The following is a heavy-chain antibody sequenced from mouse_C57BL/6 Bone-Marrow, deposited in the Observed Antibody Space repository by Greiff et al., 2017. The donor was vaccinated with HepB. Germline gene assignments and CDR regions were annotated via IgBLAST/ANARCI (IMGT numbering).Heavy chain of an antibody. J-gene: IGHJ4*01. CDR2: IHPNSGST. V-gene: IGHV1-64*01. CDR1: GYTFTSYW. D-gene: IGHD2-5*01. Sequence: QVQLQQPGAELVKPGASVKLSCKASGYTFTSYWMHWVKQRPGQGLEWIGMIHPNSGSTNSNEKFKSKATLTVDKSSSTAYIQLSSLTSEDSAVYYCARGYSNHGGAMDYWGQGTSVTVSS. CDR3: ARGYSNHGGAMDY.